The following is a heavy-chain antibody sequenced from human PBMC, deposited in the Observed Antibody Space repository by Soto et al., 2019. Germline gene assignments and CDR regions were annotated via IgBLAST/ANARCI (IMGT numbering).Heavy chain of an antibody. CDR3: AKWRYCSGGSCTPTRGGMDV. D-gene: IGHD2-15*01. CDR2: ISYDGSNK. J-gene: IGHJ6*02. CDR1: GFTFSSYG. V-gene: IGHV3-30*18. Sequence: QVQLVESGGGVVQPGRSPRLSCAASGFTFSSYGMHWVRQAPGKGLEWVAVISYDGSNKYYADSVKGRFTISRDNSKNTLYLQMNSLRAEDTAVYYCAKWRYCSGGSCTPTRGGMDVWGQGTTVTVSS.